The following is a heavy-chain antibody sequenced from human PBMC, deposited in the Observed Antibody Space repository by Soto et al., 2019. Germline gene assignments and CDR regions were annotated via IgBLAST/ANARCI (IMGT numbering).Heavy chain of an antibody. J-gene: IGHJ4*02. D-gene: IGHD1-26*01. CDR3: ARHPVRGGSYPDYYFDY. Sequence: GGSLRLSCAASGFTFSSYAMSWVRQAPGKGLEWVSAISGSGGSTYYADSVKGQVTISADKSISTAYLQWSSLKASDTAMYYCARHPVRGGSYPDYYFDYWGQGTLVTVSS. V-gene: IGHV3-23*01. CDR2: ISGSGGST. CDR1: GFTFSSYA.